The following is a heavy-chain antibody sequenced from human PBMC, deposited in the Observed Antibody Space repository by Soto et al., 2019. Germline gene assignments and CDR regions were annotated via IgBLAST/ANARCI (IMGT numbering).Heavy chain of an antibody. D-gene: IGHD5-12*01. Sequence: AASVKVSCKASGYTFTSYGISWVRQAPGQGLEWMGWISAYNGNTNYAQKLQGRVTMTTDTSTSTAYMELRSLRSDDTAVYYCARARGYSGYGDYYGMDVWGQGTTVTVSS. CDR3: ARARGYSGYGDYYGMDV. J-gene: IGHJ6*02. CDR2: ISAYNGNT. V-gene: IGHV1-18*01. CDR1: GYTFTSYG.